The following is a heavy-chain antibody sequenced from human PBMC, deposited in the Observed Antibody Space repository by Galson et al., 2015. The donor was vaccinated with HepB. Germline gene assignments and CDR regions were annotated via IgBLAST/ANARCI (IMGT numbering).Heavy chain of an antibody. CDR2: TYYRSKWYI. CDR3: ARSHPPGAAAGSIDY. Sequence: CAISGDSVSSNSAAWSWIRQSPSRGLEWLGRTYYRSKWYIDYAASVKSRITINPDTSKNQFSLQLNSVTPEDTAVYYCARSHPPGAAAGSIDYWGQGTLVTVSS. V-gene: IGHV6-1*01. CDR1: GDSVSSNSAA. J-gene: IGHJ4*02. D-gene: IGHD6-13*01.